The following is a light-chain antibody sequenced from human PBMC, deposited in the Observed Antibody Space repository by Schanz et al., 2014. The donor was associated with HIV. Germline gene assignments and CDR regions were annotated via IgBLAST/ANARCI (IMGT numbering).Light chain of an antibody. CDR3: QQLHSYPFT. J-gene: IGKJ4*01. CDR2: GAS. CDR1: QSLTTNY. Sequence: ETVLTQSPGSLSLSPGDRATLSCRASQSLTTNYLAWYQQKLGQAPRLLIYGASSRATGIPDRFSGSGSGTDFTLTISSLQAEDVAVYYCQQLHSYPFTFGGGTKVEIK. V-gene: IGKV3-20*01.